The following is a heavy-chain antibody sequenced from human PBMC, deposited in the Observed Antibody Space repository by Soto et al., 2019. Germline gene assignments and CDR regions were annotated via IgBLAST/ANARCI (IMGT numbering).Heavy chain of an antibody. V-gene: IGHV1-69*13. CDR1: GGTFSSYA. Sequence: ASVKVSCKASGGTFSSYAISWVRQAPGQGLEWMGGIIPIFGTANYAQKFQGRVTITADESTSTAYMELSSLRSEDTAVYYCASNYYDSSGHYQHYGMDVWGQGTTVTVSS. J-gene: IGHJ6*02. CDR3: ASNYYDSSGHYQHYGMDV. D-gene: IGHD3-22*01. CDR2: IIPIFGTA.